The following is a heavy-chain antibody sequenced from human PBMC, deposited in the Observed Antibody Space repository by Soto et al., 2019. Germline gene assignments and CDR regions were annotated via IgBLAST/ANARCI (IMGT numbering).Heavy chain of an antibody. Sequence: EVQLLESGGDLVQPGGPLRVSCAAPGFTLGNYAMSWVRQAPGKGLEWVSSISGSGGSTYSADEVKGRFTIARDNSKSTVSLQMNSLRVDDTDLYYCARAPASSLTASRPFDYWGQGTLVTVSS. D-gene: IGHD5-18*01. CDR1: GFTLGNYA. V-gene: IGHV3-23*01. CDR3: ARAPASSLTASRPFDY. CDR2: ISGSGGST. J-gene: IGHJ4*02.